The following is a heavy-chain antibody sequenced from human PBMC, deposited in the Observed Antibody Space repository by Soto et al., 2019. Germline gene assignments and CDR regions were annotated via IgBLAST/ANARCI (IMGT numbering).Heavy chain of an antibody. CDR2: IYHSGST. V-gene: IGHV4-30-2*01. Sequence: PSETLSLTCAVSGGSISSGGYSWSWIRQPPGKGLEWIGYIYHSGSTYYNPSLKSRVTISVDRSKNQFSLKLSSVTAADTAVYYCARVRYVDTAMVPNWFDPWGQGTLVTVSS. D-gene: IGHD5-18*01. CDR1: GGSISSGGYS. J-gene: IGHJ5*02. CDR3: ARVRYVDTAMVPNWFDP.